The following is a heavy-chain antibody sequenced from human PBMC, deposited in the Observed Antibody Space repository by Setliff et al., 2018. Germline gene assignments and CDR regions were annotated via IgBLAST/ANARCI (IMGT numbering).Heavy chain of an antibody. J-gene: IGHJ5*02. CDR2: IYYSGST. D-gene: IGHD1-7*01. V-gene: IGHV4-39*07. CDR1: GGSISSSSYY. CDR3: ARIRTGTFLNWFDP. Sequence: SETLSLTCTVSGGSISSSSYYWGWIRQPPGKGLEWIGSIYYSGSTYYNPSLKSRVTISVDTSKNQFSLKLSSVTAADTAVYYYARIRTGTFLNWFDPWGQGTLVTVSS.